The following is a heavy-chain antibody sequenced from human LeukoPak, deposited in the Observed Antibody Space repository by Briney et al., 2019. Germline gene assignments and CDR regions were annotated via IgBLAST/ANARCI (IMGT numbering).Heavy chain of an antibody. CDR2: ISSSSSYI. D-gene: IGHD4-11*01. V-gene: IGHV3-21*01. CDR1: GFTFSSYS. Sequence: PGGSLRLSCAASGFTFSSYSMNWVRQAPGKGLEWVSSISSSSSYIYYADSVKGRFTISIDNAKNSLYLQMNSLRAEDTAVYYCARLQQNWFDPWGQGTLVTVSS. J-gene: IGHJ5*02. CDR3: ARLQQNWFDP.